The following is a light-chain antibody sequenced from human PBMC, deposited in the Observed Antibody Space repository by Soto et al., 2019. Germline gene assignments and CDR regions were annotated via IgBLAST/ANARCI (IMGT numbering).Light chain of an antibody. CDR3: LQLNSYPLT. V-gene: IGKV1-9*01. Sequence: IQLTQSPSSLSASVGDRVTITCRASQGISSYLAWYQQKPGKAPKLLIYAASTLQSGVPSRFSGSGSVTDFTLTISSLQPEDFATYYCLQLNSYPLTFGGGTKVEIK. CDR2: AAS. J-gene: IGKJ4*01. CDR1: QGISSY.